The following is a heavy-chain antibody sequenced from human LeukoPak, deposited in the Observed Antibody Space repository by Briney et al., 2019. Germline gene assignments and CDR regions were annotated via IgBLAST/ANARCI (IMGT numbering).Heavy chain of an antibody. J-gene: IGHJ4*02. CDR2: LYYSGST. CDR3: AREKDYYDRSVPD. Sequence: SETLSLTCTVSGGSFSSSSYYWGWIRQPPGQGLEWIGSLYYSGSTYYNPSRNSRVTILVDTSKNQFSLKLSSVTAADTAVYYCAREKDYYDRSVPDWGQGTLVTVSS. CDR1: GGSFSSSSYY. D-gene: IGHD3-22*01. V-gene: IGHV4-39*07.